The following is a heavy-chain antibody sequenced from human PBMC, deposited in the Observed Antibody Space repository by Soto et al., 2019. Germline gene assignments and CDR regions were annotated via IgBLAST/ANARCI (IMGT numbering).Heavy chain of an antibody. CDR3: AKGLLSMVRKFIIPPQYYYGMDA. V-gene: IGHV3-23*01. D-gene: IGHD3-10*01. J-gene: IGHJ6*02. CDR2: ISGSGGDT. CDR1: GFNFNYYA. Sequence: GRTLRISCAAYGFNFNYYAMYWVRQAPGKGLEWVSGISGSGGDTYYADSVRGRFTISRDNSRNTVGLQMNSLRAEDTAVYYCAKGLLSMVRKFIIPPQYYYGMDAWGQGTTVTVSS.